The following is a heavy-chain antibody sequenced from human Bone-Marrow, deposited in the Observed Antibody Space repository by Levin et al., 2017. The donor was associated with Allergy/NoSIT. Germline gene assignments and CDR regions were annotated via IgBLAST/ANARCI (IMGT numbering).Heavy chain of an antibody. D-gene: IGHD2-2*02. CDR2: ISYDGSNK. Sequence: GGSLRLSCAASGFTFSSYAMHWVRQAPGKGLEWVAVISYDGSNKYYADSVKGRFTISRDNSKNTLYLQMNSLRAEDTAVYYCAREGGSSTSCYKTGTTGDYWGQGTLVTVSS. CDR1: GFTFSSYA. CDR3: AREGGSSTSCYKTGTTGDY. J-gene: IGHJ4*02. V-gene: IGHV3-30-3*01.